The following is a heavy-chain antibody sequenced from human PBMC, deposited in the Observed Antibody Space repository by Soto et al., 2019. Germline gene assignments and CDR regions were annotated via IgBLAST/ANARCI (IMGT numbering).Heavy chain of an antibody. CDR2: ISYDGDNK. Sequence: QVQLVESGGGVVQPGRSLTLSCEASGFTFRNYAMHWVRQAPGKGLEWVATISYDGDNKYYTDSVKGPFTISRDNSKNTLYLQMNGRRPEDTAVYDCARPWGQLSTYYYGMDTWGQGTTVTVSS. J-gene: IGHJ6*02. D-gene: IGHD3-16*01. CDR1: GFTFRNYA. V-gene: IGHV3-30-3*01. CDR3: ARPWGQLSTYYYGMDT.